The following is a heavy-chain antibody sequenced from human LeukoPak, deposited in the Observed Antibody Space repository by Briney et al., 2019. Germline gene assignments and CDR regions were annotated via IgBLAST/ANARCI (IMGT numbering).Heavy chain of an antibody. J-gene: IGHJ6*03. CDR1: GGPFSGYY. D-gene: IGHD3-3*01. Sequence: SETLSLTCAVYGGPFSGYYWSWIRQPPRKGLEWIGEINHSGSTNYNPSLKSRVTISVDTSKNQFSLKLSSVTAADTAVYYCARGLVYDFWSGYYSRYYYYMDVWGKGTTVTVSS. V-gene: IGHV4-34*01. CDR2: INHSGST. CDR3: ARGLVYDFWSGYYSRYYYYMDV.